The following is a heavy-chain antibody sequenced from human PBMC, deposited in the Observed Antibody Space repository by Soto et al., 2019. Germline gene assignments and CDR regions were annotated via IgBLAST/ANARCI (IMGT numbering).Heavy chain of an antibody. J-gene: IGHJ2*01. Sequence: EVPLVESGGGLVQPGGSLRLSFAASGFSFSNYAMDWVRQAPGKGLEGVSYISGSSSNIRYADSVKGRFTISRDNAKSSVYLQMNSLRADDTAVYYCARDPSRGSDWARYLDLWGRGTLVTVSS. CDR1: GFSFSNYA. CDR2: ISGSSSNI. CDR3: ARDPSRGSDWARYLDL. D-gene: IGHD1-26*01. V-gene: IGHV3-48*01.